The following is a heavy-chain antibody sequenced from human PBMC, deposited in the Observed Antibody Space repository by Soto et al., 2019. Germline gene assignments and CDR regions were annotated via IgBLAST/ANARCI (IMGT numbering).Heavy chain of an antibody. CDR1: GNTLTGYF. J-gene: IGHJ6*02. CDR2: LNSNSGGT. V-gene: IGHV1-2*02. CDR3: ATSQGWLGEGSGGLEV. D-gene: IGHD3-10*01. Sequence: VASVQVSCKASGNTLTGYFLHWVRQARGQGLERLGWLNSNSGGTKIAQKVQGRLAMTRDTSITTAYMELSRLTSDDTAVYYFATSQGWLGEGSGGLEVRGLGDKVTGSS.